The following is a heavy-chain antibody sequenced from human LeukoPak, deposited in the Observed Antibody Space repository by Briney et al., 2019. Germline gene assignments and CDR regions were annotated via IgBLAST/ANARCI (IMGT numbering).Heavy chain of an antibody. CDR1: GFTVSSNY. CDR3: YSMIVVTIRLINDY. V-gene: IGHV3-66*01. D-gene: IGHD3-22*01. J-gene: IGHJ4*02. Sequence: GGSLTLSCAASGFTVSSNYMSWVRQAPGKGLEWVSVIYTGGSTYYADSVKGRFTISRDNSKNTLYLQMNSLRAEDTAVYYCYSMIVVTIRLINDYWGQRTLVSASS. CDR2: IYTGGST.